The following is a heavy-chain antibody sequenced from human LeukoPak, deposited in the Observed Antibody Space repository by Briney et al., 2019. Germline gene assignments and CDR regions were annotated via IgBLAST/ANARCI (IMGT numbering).Heavy chain of an antibody. Sequence: AASVKVSCKASGYSFTSYDINWVRQASGQGLEWMGWINPNSGNTGYAQKFQGRVTMTRDVSISTVYMELSSLTSEDTAVYYCARLAGPRREYWGQGTLLTVS. V-gene: IGHV1-8*01. CDR2: INPNSGNT. J-gene: IGHJ4*02. D-gene: IGHD6-19*01. CDR3: ARLAGPRREY. CDR1: GYSFTSYD.